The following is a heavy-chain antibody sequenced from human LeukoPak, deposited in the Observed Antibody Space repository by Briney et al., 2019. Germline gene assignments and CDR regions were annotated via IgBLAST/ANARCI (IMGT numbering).Heavy chain of an antibody. V-gene: IGHV4-59*01. CDR2: VHHSGTA. Sequence: PSETLSLTCTVSNGSISNYFWSWIRQPPGKGLEWIGYVHHSGTANYNPSLMSRVNISIDTSEHRLSLKLSSVTAADTALYYCASLGGYYESSSYSQLDAFDIRGQGTMVTVSS. CDR3: ASLGGYYESSSYSQLDAFDI. CDR1: NGSISNYF. J-gene: IGHJ3*02. D-gene: IGHD3-22*01.